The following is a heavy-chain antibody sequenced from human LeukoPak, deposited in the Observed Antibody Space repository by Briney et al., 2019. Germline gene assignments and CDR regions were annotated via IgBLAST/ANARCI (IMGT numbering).Heavy chain of an antibody. Sequence: PGGSLRLSCAASGFTFSSYAMSWVRQAPGKGLEWVSAISGSGGSTYYADSVKGRFNISRDNSKNTLYLQMNSLRAEDTAVYYCAKTNTYYDFWSGYSNFDYWGQGTLVTVSS. J-gene: IGHJ4*02. D-gene: IGHD3-3*01. CDR3: AKTNTYYDFWSGYSNFDY. CDR1: GFTFSSYA. V-gene: IGHV3-23*01. CDR2: ISGSGGST.